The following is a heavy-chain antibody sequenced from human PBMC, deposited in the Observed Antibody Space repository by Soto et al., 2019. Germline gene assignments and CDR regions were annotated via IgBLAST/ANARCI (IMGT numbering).Heavy chain of an antibody. V-gene: IGHV4-39*01. CDR1: GGCISSSSYY. J-gene: IGHJ4*02. Sequence: PSETLSLTCTVSGGCISSSSYYWGWIRQPPGKGLEWIGSIYYSGSTYYNPSLKSRVTISVDTSKNQFSLKLSSVTAADTAVYYCARASYDFWSGHQKDFDYWGQGTLVTVSS. CDR2: IYYSGST. CDR3: ARASYDFWSGHQKDFDY. D-gene: IGHD3-3*01.